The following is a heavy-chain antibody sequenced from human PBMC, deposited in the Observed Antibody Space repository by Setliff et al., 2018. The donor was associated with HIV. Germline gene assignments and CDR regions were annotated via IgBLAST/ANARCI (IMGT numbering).Heavy chain of an antibody. CDR3: ARSRPYNSALDY. CDR2: IYSHGST. Sequence: GGSLRLSCEASGFTVSSSYMAWVRQAPGRGLEWVSTIYSHGSTYHRDSVKGRFTLSRDNSKNTVYLQVRSLRPDDTAMYYCARSRPYNSALDYWGQGTLVTVSS. V-gene: IGHV3-66*02. CDR1: GFTVSSSY. J-gene: IGHJ4*02. D-gene: IGHD6-25*01.